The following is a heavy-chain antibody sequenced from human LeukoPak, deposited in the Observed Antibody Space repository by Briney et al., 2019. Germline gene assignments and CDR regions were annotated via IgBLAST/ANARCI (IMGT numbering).Heavy chain of an antibody. CDR2: INQSGST. D-gene: IGHD5/OR15-5a*01. J-gene: IGHJ4*02. CDR3: ARYLYDAGPFDL. CDR1: GGSFSGHY. Sequence: SETLSLTCAVYGGSFSGHYWRWIRQPPGKGLEWIGEINQSGSTNYNPSLKSRVTTSLDTSKNKFSLNLRSLTAADTAVYYCARYLYDAGPFDLWGQGNLVTVSS. V-gene: IGHV4-34*01.